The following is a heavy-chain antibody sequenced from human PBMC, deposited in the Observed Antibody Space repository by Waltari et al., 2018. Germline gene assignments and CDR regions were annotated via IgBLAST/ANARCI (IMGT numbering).Heavy chain of an antibody. CDR2: IYTSGST. D-gene: IGHD3-9*01. CDR1: GGSISSGRYY. CDR3: ARGSYYDILTGYAPYYYYGMDV. Sequence: QVQLQESGPGLVKPSQTLSLTCTVSGGSISSGRYYWSWIRQPAGKGLEWIGYIYTSGSTNYNPALKSRVTISVDTSKNQFSLKLSSVTAADTAVYYCARGSYYDILTGYAPYYYYGMDVWGQGTTVTVSS. J-gene: IGHJ6*02. V-gene: IGHV4-61*09.